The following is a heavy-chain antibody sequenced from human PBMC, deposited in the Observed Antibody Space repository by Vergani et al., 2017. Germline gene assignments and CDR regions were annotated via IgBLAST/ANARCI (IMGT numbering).Heavy chain of an antibody. CDR2: IYYSGST. V-gene: IGHV4-59*08. CDR3: ARTDSSGIVDY. J-gene: IGHJ4*02. Sequence: QVQLQESGPGLVQPSETLSLTCTVSGCSISSYYWSWIRQPPGKGLEWIGDIYYSGSTNYNPSLKSRVTISVDTSKNQFSLKLSSVTAADTAVYYCARTDSSGIVDYWGQGTLVTVSS. D-gene: IGHD3-22*01. CDR1: GCSISSYY.